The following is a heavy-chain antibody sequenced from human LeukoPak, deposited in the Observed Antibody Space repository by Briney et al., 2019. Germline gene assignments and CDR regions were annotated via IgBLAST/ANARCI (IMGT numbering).Heavy chain of an antibody. CDR3: TTDRGSGWYGDEY. J-gene: IGHJ4*02. CDR2: IKSKTDGGAT. CDR1: GFTFSNAW. V-gene: IGHV3-15*01. D-gene: IGHD6-19*01. Sequence: PGGSLRLSCVASGFTFSNAWMTWVRQVPGKGLEWVGRIKSKTDGGATDYAAPVKGRFTISRDDSKNTLFLQMNSLKTEDTAVYYCTTDRGSGWYGDEYWGQGTLVTVSS.